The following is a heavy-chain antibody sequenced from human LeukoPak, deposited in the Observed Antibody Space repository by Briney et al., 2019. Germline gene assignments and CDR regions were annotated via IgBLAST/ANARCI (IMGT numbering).Heavy chain of an antibody. CDR3: TRDYCSSTSCLFDY. D-gene: IGHD2-2*01. CDR1: GYTFTGYH. J-gene: IGHJ4*02. Sequence: ASVKVSCKASGYTFTGYHMHWVRQAPGQGLEWMGRINPNSGDTNYAQKFQGRVTMTRDTSISTAYMELSRLRSDDTAVYYCTRDYCSSTSCLFDYWGQGTLVTVSS. CDR2: INPNSGDT. V-gene: IGHV1-2*06.